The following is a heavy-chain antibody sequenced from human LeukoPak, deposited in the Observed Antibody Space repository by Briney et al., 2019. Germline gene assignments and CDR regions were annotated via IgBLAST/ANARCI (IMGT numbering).Heavy chain of an antibody. Sequence: GGSLRLSCAVSGFTFSGFWMSWSRQAPGKGLEWVAVISYDGSNKYYADSVKGRFTISRDNSKNTLYLQMNSLRAEDTAVYYCARPLGGSYFELDYWGQGTLVTVSS. D-gene: IGHD1-26*01. V-gene: IGHV3-30-3*01. CDR1: GFTFSGFW. J-gene: IGHJ4*02. CDR2: ISYDGSNK. CDR3: ARPLGGSYFELDY.